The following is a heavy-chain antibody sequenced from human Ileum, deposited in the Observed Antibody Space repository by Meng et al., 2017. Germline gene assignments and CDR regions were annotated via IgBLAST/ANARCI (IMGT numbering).Heavy chain of an antibody. CDR2: IIPIFGTA. CDR1: GGTFSSYA. J-gene: IGHJ6*02. Sequence: SVKVSCKASGGTFSSYAISWVRQAPGQGLEWMGGIIPIFGTANYAQKFQGRVTITADKSTSTAYMELSSLRSEDTAVYYCARVVAGGEGPYYYYYGMDVWGQGTTVTGAS. V-gene: IGHV1-69*06. D-gene: IGHD6-19*01. CDR3: ARVVAGGEGPYYYYYGMDV.